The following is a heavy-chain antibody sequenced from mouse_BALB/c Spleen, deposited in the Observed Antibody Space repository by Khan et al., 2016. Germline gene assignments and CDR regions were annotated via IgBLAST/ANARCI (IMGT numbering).Heavy chain of an antibody. CDR2: ILPGSGSS. D-gene: IGHD1-1*01. CDR1: GCTFSSYW. CDR3: ARGGHYFGSSYVGYWYFDV. Sequence: QVQLQQSGAELMKPGASVKISCKATGCTFSSYWIEWVKQRPGHGLEWIGEILPGSGSSNYNEKFKGKATFTGDTSSNTAYMQLSSLTSEDSAVYYCARGGHYFGSSYVGYWYFDVWGAGTTVTVSS. V-gene: IGHV1-9*01. J-gene: IGHJ1*01.